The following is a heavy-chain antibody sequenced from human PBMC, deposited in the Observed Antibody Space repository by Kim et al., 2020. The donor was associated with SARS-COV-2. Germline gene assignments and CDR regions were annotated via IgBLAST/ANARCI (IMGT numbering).Heavy chain of an antibody. D-gene: IGHD6-19*01. V-gene: IGHV6-1*01. CDR3: ARYSYGSGYSSGWYTFDY. Sequence: KSRITINPDTSKNQFSLQLNSVTPEDTAVYYCARYSYGSGYSSGWYTFDYWGQGTLVTVSS. J-gene: IGHJ4*02.